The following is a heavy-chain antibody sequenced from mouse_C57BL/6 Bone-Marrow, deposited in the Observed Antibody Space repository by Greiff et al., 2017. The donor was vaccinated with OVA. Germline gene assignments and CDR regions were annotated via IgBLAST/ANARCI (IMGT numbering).Heavy chain of an antibody. D-gene: IGHD1-1*01. Sequence: QVQLQQPGAELVTPGASVKLSCKASGYTFTSYWMQWVKQRPGQGLEWIGEIDPSDSYTNYNQKFKGKATLTVDTSSSTAYMQLSSLTSEDSAVYYCAYYYGSSPWYFDVWGTGTTVTVSS. CDR1: GYTFTSYW. J-gene: IGHJ1*03. V-gene: IGHV1-50*01. CDR2: IDPSDSYT. CDR3: AYYYGSSPWYFDV.